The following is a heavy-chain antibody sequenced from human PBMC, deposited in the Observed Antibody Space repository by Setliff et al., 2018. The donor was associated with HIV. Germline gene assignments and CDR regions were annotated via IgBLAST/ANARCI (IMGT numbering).Heavy chain of an antibody. CDR2: ISSSGTTT. J-gene: IGHJ4*02. Sequence: SGDSGFIFSDYFMTWVRQAPGKGLEWLCYISSSGTTTYYGDSVKGRFTISRDNAKNSVHLQMNSLGVEDTAVYFCAAQGVLWGQGTQVTVSS. CDR1: GFIFSDYF. CDR3: AAQGVL. V-gene: IGHV3-11*04.